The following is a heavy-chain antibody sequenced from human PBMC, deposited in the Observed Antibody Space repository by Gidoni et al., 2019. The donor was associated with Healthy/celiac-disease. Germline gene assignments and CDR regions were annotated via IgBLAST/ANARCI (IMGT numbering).Heavy chain of an antibody. V-gene: IGHV3-30*18. CDR1: AFTFSSYG. D-gene: IGHD3-22*01. Sequence: QVQLVESGGGVVQPGRSLRLSCASSAFTFSSYGMHWVRQAPGKGLEWVAVISYDGSNKYYADSVKGRFTISRDNSKNTLYLQRNSLRAEDTAVYYCAKGERITMIVVDSALDYWGQGTLVTVSS. CDR2: ISYDGSNK. J-gene: IGHJ4*02. CDR3: AKGERITMIVVDSALDY.